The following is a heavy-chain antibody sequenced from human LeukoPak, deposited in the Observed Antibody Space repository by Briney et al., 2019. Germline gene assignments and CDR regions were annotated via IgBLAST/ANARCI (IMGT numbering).Heavy chain of an antibody. V-gene: IGHV3-23*01. Sequence: GGSLRLSCAASGFTFSSYGMSWVRQAPGKGLEWVSAISGSGGSTYYADSVKGRFTISRDNSKNTLYVQMNSLRAEDTAVYYCAKDYSKTSYYGSGTYYRPNWFDPWGQGTLVTVSS. CDR2: ISGSGGST. J-gene: IGHJ5*02. CDR3: AKDYSKTSYYGSGTYYRPNWFDP. D-gene: IGHD3-10*01. CDR1: GFTFSSYG.